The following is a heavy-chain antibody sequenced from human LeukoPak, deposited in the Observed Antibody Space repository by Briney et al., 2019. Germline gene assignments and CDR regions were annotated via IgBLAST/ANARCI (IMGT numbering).Heavy chain of an antibody. CDR1: GYTFTSYD. V-gene: IGHV1-8*01. CDR2: MNPNSGNT. CDR3: ARAYYDFWSGYSFDY. Sequence: ASVKVSCKASGYTFTSYDINWVRQATGQGLEWMGWMNPNSGNTAYAQKFQGRVTMTRKTSISTAYMELSSLRSEDTAVYYCARAYYDFWSGYSFDYWGQGTLVTVSS. D-gene: IGHD3-3*01. J-gene: IGHJ4*02.